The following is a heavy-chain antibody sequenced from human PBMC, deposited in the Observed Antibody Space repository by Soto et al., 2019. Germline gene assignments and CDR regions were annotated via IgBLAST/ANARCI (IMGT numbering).Heavy chain of an antibody. CDR1: GYTLTGHY. CDR2: INPNSGGT. J-gene: IGHJ3*02. D-gene: IGHD2-21*01. V-gene: IGHV1-2*02. Sequence: GASVKGSWKASGYTLTGHYIYWGGQAPGQGLDWMGWINPNSGGTHYAQWFQGRVTMTRDTSITTAYIQLSRLTSDDTAMYYCARAYGRRMEAFHIWGQGTMVTVSS. CDR3: ARAYGRRMEAFHI.